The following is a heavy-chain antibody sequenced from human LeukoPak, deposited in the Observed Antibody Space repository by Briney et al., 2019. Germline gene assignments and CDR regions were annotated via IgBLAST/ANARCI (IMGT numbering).Heavy chain of an antibody. V-gene: IGHV3-21*01. CDR1: GFTFSSYS. CDR2: ISSSSSYI. J-gene: IGHJ4*02. D-gene: IGHD3-10*01. CDR3: ARSNYGRTLYPYYFDY. Sequence: GGSLRLSCAASGFTFSSYSMNWVRQAPGKGLEWVSSISSSSSYIYYADSVKGRFTISRDNAKNSLYLQMNSLRAEDTAVYYCARSNYGRTLYPYYFDYWGQGTLVTVSS.